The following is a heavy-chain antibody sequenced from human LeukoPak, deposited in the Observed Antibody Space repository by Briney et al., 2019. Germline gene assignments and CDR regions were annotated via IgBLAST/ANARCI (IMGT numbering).Heavy chain of an antibody. D-gene: IGHD2-2*01. Sequence: ASVKVSCKASGYTFSSYGISWVRQAPGQGLEWMGWISAYNGNTNYAQMVQGRVTMTTDTSTSTAYMEVRSLRSDDTAMYYCARDVGDIVTIPAAISVPWGQGTLVTVSS. CDR2: ISAYNGNT. CDR3: ARDVGDIVTIPAAISVP. CDR1: GYTFSSYG. J-gene: IGHJ5*02. V-gene: IGHV1-18*01.